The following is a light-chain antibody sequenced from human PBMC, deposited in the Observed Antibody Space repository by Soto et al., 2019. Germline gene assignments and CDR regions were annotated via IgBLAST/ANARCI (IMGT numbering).Light chain of an antibody. V-gene: IGLV2-8*01. CDR3: CSFGGGNKVL. CDR2: EVS. J-gene: IGLJ3*02. Sequence: QSALTQPPSASGSPGQSVTISCTGTSSDVGGYNFVSWYQQHPGKVPKPMIYEVSKRPSGVPDRFSGSKSGNTASLTVSGLQAEDGADYYCCSFGGGNKVLFGGGTKLTVL. CDR1: SSDVGGYNF.